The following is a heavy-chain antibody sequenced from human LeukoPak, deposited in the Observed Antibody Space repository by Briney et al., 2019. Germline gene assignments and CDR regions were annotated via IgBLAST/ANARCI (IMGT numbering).Heavy chain of an antibody. D-gene: IGHD2-8*01. CDR3: ASQDIVLMVYAIGPGPAWFDP. V-gene: IGHV4-39*01. J-gene: IGHJ5*02. CDR1: GGSISSSSYS. CDR2: IYYSGST. Sequence: SETLSLTCTVSGGSISSSSYSWGWIRQPPGKGLEWIGSIYYSGSTYYNPSLKSRVTISVDTSKNQFSLKLSSVTAADPAVYYCASQDIVLMVYAIGPGPAWFDPWGQGTLVTVSS.